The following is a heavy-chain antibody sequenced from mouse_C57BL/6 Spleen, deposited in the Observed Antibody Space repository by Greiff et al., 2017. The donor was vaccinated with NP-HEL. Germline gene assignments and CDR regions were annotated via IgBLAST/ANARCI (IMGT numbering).Heavy chain of an antibody. CDR2: ISSGSSTI. V-gene: IGHV5-17*01. CDR3: ARKEGYYSNYYFDY. J-gene: IGHJ2*01. CDR1: GFTFSDYG. D-gene: IGHD2-5*01. Sequence: EVKVVESGGGLVKPGGSLKLSCAASGFTFSDYGMHWVRQAPEKGLEWVAYISSGSSTIYYADTVKGRFTISRDNAKNTLFLQMTSLRSEDTAMYYCARKEGYYSNYYFDYWGQGTTLTVSS.